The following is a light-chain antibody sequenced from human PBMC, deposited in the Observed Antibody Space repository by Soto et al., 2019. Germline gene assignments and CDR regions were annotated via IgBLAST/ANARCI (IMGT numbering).Light chain of an antibody. V-gene: IGKV3-20*01. Sequence: EIVLTQSLGTLFLSPGERATLSCRASQGVASRYLAWYQQKPGQAPRLLIYGATTRATGIPDRFSGSGLGTDFTLTISRLEPEDFAVYYCQQYGSSPIAFGQGTRLAIK. J-gene: IGKJ5*01. CDR3: QQYGSSPIA. CDR1: QGVASRY. CDR2: GAT.